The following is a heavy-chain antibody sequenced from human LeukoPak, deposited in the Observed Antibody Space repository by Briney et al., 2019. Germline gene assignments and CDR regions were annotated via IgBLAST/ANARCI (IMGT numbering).Heavy chain of an antibody. V-gene: IGHV4-39*07. Sequence: SETLSLTCTVSGGSISSTSYYWGWIRQPPEKGLEWIGSISYHGSTYYNPSLKSRVTISVDTSKNQFSLSLRSVTAADTAVYYCARGALLWFGAKMEYYFDYWGQGTPLTVSS. CDR2: ISYHGST. D-gene: IGHD3-10*01. CDR3: ARGALLWFGAKMEYYFDY. CDR1: GGSISSTSYY. J-gene: IGHJ4*02.